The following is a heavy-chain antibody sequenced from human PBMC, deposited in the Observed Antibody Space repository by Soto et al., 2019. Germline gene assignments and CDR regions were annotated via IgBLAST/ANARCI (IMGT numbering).Heavy chain of an antibody. Sequence: EVQPVESGGGLVKPGGSLRLSCAASGFTFSSYGMNWVRQALGKGLEWVSSISSSTDYIYYADSVKGRFTISRDNAKNSLYLQMNSLRAEDSAVYYCARVYYYDSSGFLIWGQGTLVTVSS. CDR2: ISSSTDYI. CDR1: GFTFSSYG. CDR3: ARVYYYDSSGFLI. D-gene: IGHD3-22*01. J-gene: IGHJ4*02. V-gene: IGHV3-21*01.